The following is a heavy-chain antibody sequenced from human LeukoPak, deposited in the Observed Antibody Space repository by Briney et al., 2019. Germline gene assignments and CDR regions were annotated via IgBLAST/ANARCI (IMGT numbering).Heavy chain of an antibody. CDR2: VFYDGGT. V-gene: IGHV4-59*08. CDR1: GGSISKFY. D-gene: IGHD3-22*01. CDR3: ARQPSGHYGKSGYYPYYFDY. Sequence: PSETLSLTCTVSGGSISKFYWSWVRQPPGKGLEWIGYVFYDGGTRYAASLESRVTISLDTSKNQFTLRLSSVTAADTAFYYCARQPSGHYGKSGYYPYYFDYWGQGALVSVSS. J-gene: IGHJ4*02.